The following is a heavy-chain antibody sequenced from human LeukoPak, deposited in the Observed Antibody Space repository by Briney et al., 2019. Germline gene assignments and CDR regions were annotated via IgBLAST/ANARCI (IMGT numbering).Heavy chain of an antibody. D-gene: IGHD6-19*01. CDR3: AKDSLYSSGWYYFDY. CDR2: ISGSGGST. CDR1: GFTFSSYA. J-gene: IGHJ4*02. Sequence: GGSLRLSCAASGFTFSSYAMSWVRQAPGKGLEWVSAISGSGGSTYYADSVTGRFTISRDNSKNTMYLQMNSLRAEDTAVYYCAKDSLYSSGWYYFDYWGQGTLVTVSS. V-gene: IGHV3-23*01.